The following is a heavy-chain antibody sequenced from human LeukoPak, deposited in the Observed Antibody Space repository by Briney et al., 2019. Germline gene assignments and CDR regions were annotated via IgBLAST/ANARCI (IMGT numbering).Heavy chain of an antibody. D-gene: IGHD2-15*01. CDR3: AKGTVRSCSGPSCYPLDS. J-gene: IGHJ4*02. Sequence: GGSLRLSCAASGFTFSSYAMTWVRQAPVKGLVWLSVVTDTGGNTYHADSVKGRFTISRDNSKNTVYLEMNSLRVEDTAVYYCAKGTVRSCSGPSCYPLDSWGQGTLVTVSS. CDR2: VTDTGGNT. CDR1: GFTFSSYA. V-gene: IGHV3-23*01.